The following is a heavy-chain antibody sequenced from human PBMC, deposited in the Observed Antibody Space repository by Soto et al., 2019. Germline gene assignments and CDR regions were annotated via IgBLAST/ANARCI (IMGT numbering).Heavy chain of an antibody. D-gene: IGHD1-26*01. CDR1: GFTFSSYA. CDR3: ARGQTWAHFDY. CDR2: LSPDGGST. V-gene: IGHV3-64*01. J-gene: IGHJ4*02. Sequence: EVQLVESGGGLVQPGGSLRLSCAASGFTFSSYAMQWVRQAPGKGLEYVSALSPDGGSTYYANSVKGRFTISRDNSKSTLYLQMGSLRGEDLAVYYCARGQTWAHFDYWGQGTLVTVSS.